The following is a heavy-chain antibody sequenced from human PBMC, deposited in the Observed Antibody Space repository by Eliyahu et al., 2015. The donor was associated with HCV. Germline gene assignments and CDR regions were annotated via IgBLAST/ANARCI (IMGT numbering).Heavy chain of an antibody. CDR3: ARDHPTRRGSGTEGGGKYGMDV. V-gene: IGHV1-69*06. Sequence: QVQLVQSGAEVKKPGSSVKVSCKASGGTFSSYAISWVRQAPGQGLEWMGGIIPIFGTANYAQKFQGRVTITADKSTSTAYMELSSLRSEDTAVYYCARDHPTRRGSGTEGGGKYGMDVWGQGTTVTVSS. CDR2: IIPIFGTA. J-gene: IGHJ6*02. D-gene: IGHD3-10*01. CDR1: GGTFSSYA.